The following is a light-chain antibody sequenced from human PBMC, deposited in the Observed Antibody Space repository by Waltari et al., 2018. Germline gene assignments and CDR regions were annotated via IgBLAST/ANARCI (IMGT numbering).Light chain of an antibody. CDR3: CSYTGRKTWV. CDR1: SSDICDYEY. Sequence: QSALTQPRSVSGSPGQSVTMPCTGTSSDICDYEYVSWYQQHPGKAPKLIIHDIYRRPSGVPDRFSASKSGNTASLTISGLQADDEADYYCCSYTGRKTWVFGGGTKVTVL. J-gene: IGLJ3*02. CDR2: DIY. V-gene: IGLV2-11*01.